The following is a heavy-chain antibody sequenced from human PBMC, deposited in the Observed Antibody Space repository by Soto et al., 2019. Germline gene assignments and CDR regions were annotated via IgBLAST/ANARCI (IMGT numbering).Heavy chain of an antibody. V-gene: IGHV4-30-2*01. D-gene: IGHD6-19*01. CDR2: IYHSGST. J-gene: IGHJ4*02. CDR1: GGSISSGGYS. Sequence: SETLSLTCAVSGGSISSGGYSWSWIRQPPGKGLEWIGYIYHSGSTYYNPSLKSRVTISVDRSKNQFSLKLSSVTAADTAVYYCARFATSHRSGWYGYDYWGQGTLVTVSS. CDR3: ARFATSHRSGWYGYDY.